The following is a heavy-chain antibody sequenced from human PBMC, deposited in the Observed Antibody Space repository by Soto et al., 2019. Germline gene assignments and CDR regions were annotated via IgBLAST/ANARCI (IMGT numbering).Heavy chain of an antibody. CDR1: GGSISSGGDY. J-gene: IGHJ4*02. D-gene: IGHD6-19*01. V-gene: IGHV4-31*03. CDR2: IHNSGIT. Sequence: QVQLQESGPGLVKPSQTLSLTCTVSGGSISSGGDYWNWTRQHPGKGLEWIGYIHNSGITDYNPSLKSRVIISVDTSTNQFSLKLSSVTAADTAVYYCARQKQWLSPFDDWGQGTLVTVSS. CDR3: ARQKQWLSPFDD.